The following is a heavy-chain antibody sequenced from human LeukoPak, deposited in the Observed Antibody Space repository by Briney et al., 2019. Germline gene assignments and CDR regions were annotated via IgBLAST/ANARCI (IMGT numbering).Heavy chain of an antibody. J-gene: IGHJ4*02. CDR1: GYSISSGYY. CDR2: IYHSGST. CDR3: ARGGPVRGVIITHFDY. D-gene: IGHD3-10*01. V-gene: IGHV4-38-2*02. Sequence: PSETLSLTCTVSGYSISSGYYWGWIRQPPGKGLEWIGSIYHSGSTYYNPSLKSRVTISVDTSKNQFSLKLSSVTAADTAVYYCARGGPVRGVIITHFDYWGQGTLVTVSS.